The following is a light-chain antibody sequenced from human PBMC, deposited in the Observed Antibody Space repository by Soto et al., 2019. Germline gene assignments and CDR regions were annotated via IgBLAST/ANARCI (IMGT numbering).Light chain of an antibody. CDR1: SGFVGSFSL. CDR2: EVS. J-gene: IGLJ2*01. Sequence: QSVLAQPASVSGSPGQSITISCTGTSGFVGSFSLVSWYQQHPGKAPKVMISEVSNRPSGVSHRFSGSKSGNTASLTISGLQTEDEADYYCSSFSSITREVFGGGTKLTVL. CDR3: SSFSSITREV. V-gene: IGLV2-14*02.